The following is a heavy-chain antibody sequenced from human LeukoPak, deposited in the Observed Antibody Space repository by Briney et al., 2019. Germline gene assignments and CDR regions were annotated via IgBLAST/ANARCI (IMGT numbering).Heavy chain of an antibody. CDR1: GFTFTKYA. CDR2: MSSSGDKT. J-gene: IGHJ4*02. Sequence: PGGALRPSCGASGFTFTKYAMSWVRQGPGKGLEWVSAMSSSGDKTHYVDSVKGRFTISRDNSRNTVYLQMNSLRVEDAALYYCAKGLEPATDVKQTFDFWGQGALVTVSS. D-gene: IGHD1-26*01. CDR3: AKGLEPATDVKQTFDF. V-gene: IGHV3-23*01.